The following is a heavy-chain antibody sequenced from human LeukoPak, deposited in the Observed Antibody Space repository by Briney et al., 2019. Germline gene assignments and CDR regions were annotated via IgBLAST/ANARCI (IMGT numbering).Heavy chain of an antibody. CDR3: ARAPRFVVRGNYYYYMDV. D-gene: IGHD3-10*01. J-gene: IGHJ6*03. Sequence: GSLRLSCAASGFTFSSYAMSWVRQPPGKGLEWIGSIYYSGSTYYNPSLKSRVTISVDTSKNQFSLKLSSVTAADTAVYYCARAPRFVVRGNYYYYMDVWGKGTTVTVSS. CDR1: GFTFSSYA. CDR2: IYYSGST. V-gene: IGHV4-39*01.